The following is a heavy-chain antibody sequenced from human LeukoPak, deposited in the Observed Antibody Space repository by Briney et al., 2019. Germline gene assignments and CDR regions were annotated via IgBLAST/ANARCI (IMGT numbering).Heavy chain of an antibody. J-gene: IGHJ4*02. CDR3: ARTSHYVDIAATIPYGIYYFDY. Sequence: GASVKVSCKASGYTFTSYYMHWVRQAPGQGLEWMGIINPSSGHTNYAQKFQGRVTMTRDMSTSTVYMELSSLRSEDTAVYYCARTSHYVDIAATIPYGIYYFDYWGQGTLVTVSS. V-gene: IGHV1-46*01. D-gene: IGHD5-12*01. CDR1: GYTFTSYY. CDR2: INPSSGHT.